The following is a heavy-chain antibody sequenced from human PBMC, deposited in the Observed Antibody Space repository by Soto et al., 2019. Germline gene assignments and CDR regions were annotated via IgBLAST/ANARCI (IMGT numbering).Heavy chain of an antibody. CDR3: ARMESFGSLNWFDP. J-gene: IGHJ5*02. V-gene: IGHV1-8*02. D-gene: IGHD5-18*01. Sequence: ASVKVSCKASGYTFANNDVSWVRQATGQGLEWMGWMNPGSGDTGYAQKFQGRVTMTRDISIATAYMELNSLTSEDTAIYYCARMESFGSLNWFDPWGQGTLVTVS. CDR2: MNPGSGDT. CDR1: GYTFANND.